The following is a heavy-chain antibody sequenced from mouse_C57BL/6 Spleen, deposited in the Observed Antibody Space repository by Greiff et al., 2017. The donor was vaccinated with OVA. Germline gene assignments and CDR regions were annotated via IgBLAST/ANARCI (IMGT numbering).Heavy chain of an antibody. CDR1: GYTFTSYW. CDR2: IYPGSGST. Sequence: QVQLQQPGAELVKPGASVKMSCKASGYTFTSYWITWVKQRPGPGLEWIGDIYPGSGSTNYNEKFKSKATLTVDTSSSTAYMQLSRLTSEDSAVYYCARIMITTVVAPLDYWGQGTTLTVSS. J-gene: IGHJ2*01. D-gene: IGHD1-1*01. V-gene: IGHV1-55*01. CDR3: ARIMITTVVAPLDY.